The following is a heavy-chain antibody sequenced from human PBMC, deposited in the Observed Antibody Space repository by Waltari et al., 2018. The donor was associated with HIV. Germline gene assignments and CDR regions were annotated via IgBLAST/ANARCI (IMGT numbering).Heavy chain of an antibody. CDR2: IYISGST. CDR3: ARGVPAATDWFDP. V-gene: IGHV4-61*02. D-gene: IGHD2-2*01. J-gene: IGHJ5*02. Sequence: QVQLQESGPGLVKPSQTLSLTCPVSGGSISSGSYYWSWIRQPAGKGREWIGRIYISGSTNYNPALKSRVTISVDTSKNHFSLKLSSVTAADTAVYYCARGVPAATDWFDPWGQGTLVTVSS. CDR1: GGSISSGSYY.